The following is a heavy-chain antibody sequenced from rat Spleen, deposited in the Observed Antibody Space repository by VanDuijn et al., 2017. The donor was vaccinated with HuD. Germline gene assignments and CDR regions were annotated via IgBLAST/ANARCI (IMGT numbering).Heavy chain of an antibody. J-gene: IGHJ2*01. D-gene: IGHD1-10*01. CDR2: ISYGDSSGHSST. Sequence: EVQLVESGGGLVQPGRSLKLSCAASGFTFSNYGMHWIRQAPTKGLEWVASISYGDSSGHSSTYYRDSVKGRFTISSDNTKTTLYLQMDSLRSEDTATYYCTRPPYNNHFDYWGQGVMVTVSS. CDR3: TRPPYNNHFDY. CDR1: GFTFSNYG. V-gene: IGHV5-19*01.